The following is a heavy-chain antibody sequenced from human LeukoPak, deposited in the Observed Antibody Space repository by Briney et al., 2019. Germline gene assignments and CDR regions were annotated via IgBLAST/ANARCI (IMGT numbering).Heavy chain of an antibody. CDR1: GASISGHY. D-gene: IGHD1-14*01. CDR2: ISHIGST. V-gene: IGHV4-59*11. CDR3: ARDRISINALDM. J-gene: IGHJ3*02. Sequence: SETLSLTYTVSGASISGHYLTWLRQPPGQGREWIGYISHIGSTNYNPSLKSRVTISVDTSKNQFSLKLTSVTAADTAVYYCARDRISINALDMWGQGTMVTVSS.